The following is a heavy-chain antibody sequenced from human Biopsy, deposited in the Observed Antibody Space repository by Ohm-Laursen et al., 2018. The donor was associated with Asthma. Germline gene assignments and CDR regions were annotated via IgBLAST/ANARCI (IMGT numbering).Heavy chain of an antibody. V-gene: IGHV3-11*01. Sequence: SLRLSCTASGLSFSDYYMTWIRQAPGKGLEWVSYIDKSSNSIYYGDSVKGRFTISRDNAKNLLYLQMNSLRADDTAVYFCARLAYYDRSGTHYFVHWGQGNLVTVSS. D-gene: IGHD3-22*01. CDR1: GLSFSDYY. J-gene: IGHJ4*02. CDR2: IDKSSNSI. CDR3: ARLAYYDRSGTHYFVH.